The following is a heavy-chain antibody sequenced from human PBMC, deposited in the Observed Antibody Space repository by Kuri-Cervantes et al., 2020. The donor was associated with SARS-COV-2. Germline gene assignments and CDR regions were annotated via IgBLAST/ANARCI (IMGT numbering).Heavy chain of an antibody. V-gene: IGHV3-49*03. Sequence: GGSLRLSCRGSGFTFGDYSVSWFRQAPGKGLEWVGLIKSKPYGTPTQYAASVKGRFTISRDNSKNTLYLQMNSLRAEDTAVYYCAKDEGSGHKDYWGQGTLVTVSS. D-gene: IGHD2-15*01. CDR1: GFTFGDYS. J-gene: IGHJ4*02. CDR2: IKSKPYGTPT. CDR3: AKDEGSGHKDY.